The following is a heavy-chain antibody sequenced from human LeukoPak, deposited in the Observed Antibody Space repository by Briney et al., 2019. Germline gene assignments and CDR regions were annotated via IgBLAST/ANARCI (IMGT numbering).Heavy chain of an antibody. CDR1: GFTFTSYW. Sequence: GGSLRLSCAASGFTFTSYWIGWVRQMPGKGLGWMGIIYPGDSDTRYSPSFQGQVTISADKSISTAYLQWSSLKASDTAMYYCARHYCSGGSCYPLSLDYWGQGTLVTVSS. CDR3: ARHYCSGGSCYPLSLDY. J-gene: IGHJ4*02. D-gene: IGHD2-15*01. CDR2: IYPGDSDT. V-gene: IGHV5-51*01.